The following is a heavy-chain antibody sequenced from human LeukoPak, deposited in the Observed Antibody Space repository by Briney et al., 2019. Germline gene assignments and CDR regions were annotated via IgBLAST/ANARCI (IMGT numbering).Heavy chain of an antibody. V-gene: IGHV3-21*01. CDR1: GFTFNTYG. J-gene: IGHJ4*02. D-gene: IGHD3-10*02. Sequence: PGGSLRLYCAASGFTFNTYGMNWVRQAPWKDLEWLSYIGPGPSHTYYADSVRGRFVISRDDAKSSLYLQMSSLRAEDTAVYYCARDYVTMAPDYGGLGTLVTVSS. CDR2: IGPGPSHT. CDR3: ARDYVTMAPDY.